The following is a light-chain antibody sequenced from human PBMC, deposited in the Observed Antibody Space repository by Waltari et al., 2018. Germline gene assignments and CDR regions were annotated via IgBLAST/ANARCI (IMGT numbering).Light chain of an antibody. CDR2: SAS. CDR1: QAISSW. V-gene: IGKV1-12*02. J-gene: IGKJ2*01. CDR3: QQSNSFPYT. Sequence: DIQMTESTSFVSASVGDRVTNPCRASQAISSWVVWYQQKPGKAPQLLIYSASTLQTGVPSRFSGSGSGTEFTLTITGLQPEDFATYYCQQSNSFPYTFGQGTKLEI.